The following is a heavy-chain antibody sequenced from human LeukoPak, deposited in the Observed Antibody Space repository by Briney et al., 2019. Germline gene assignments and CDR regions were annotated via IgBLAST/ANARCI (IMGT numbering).Heavy chain of an antibody. J-gene: IGHJ4*02. Sequence: PGGSLRLPCAASGFTFSSYAMSWVRQAPGKGLEWVSAISGSGGSTYYADSVKGRFTISRDNSKNTLYLQMNSLRAEDTAVYYCAKALSHCSGGSCYSAVDYWGQGTLVTVSS. CDR1: GFTFSSYA. D-gene: IGHD2-15*01. V-gene: IGHV3-23*01. CDR3: AKALSHCSGGSCYSAVDY. CDR2: ISGSGGST.